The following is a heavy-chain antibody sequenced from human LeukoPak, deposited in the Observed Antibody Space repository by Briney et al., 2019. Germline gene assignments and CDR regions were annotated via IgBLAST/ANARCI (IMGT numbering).Heavy chain of an antibody. CDR1: GFTFSTYW. CDR3: ARLAYDSSGYPDAFDI. Sequence: PGGSLRLSCAASGFTFSTYWMRWVRQAPGKGLVWVSRINSDGRSTRYADSVKGRFTISRDNAKNTLYLQMNSLRVEDTAVYYCARLAYDSSGYPDAFDIWGQGTMVTVSS. J-gene: IGHJ3*02. CDR2: INSDGRST. D-gene: IGHD3-22*01. V-gene: IGHV3-74*01.